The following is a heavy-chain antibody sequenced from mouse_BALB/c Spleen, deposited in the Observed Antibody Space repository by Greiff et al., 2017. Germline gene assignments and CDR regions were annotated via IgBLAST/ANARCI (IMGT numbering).Heavy chain of an antibody. CDR3: ARGTTEVPSY. D-gene: IGHD1-1*01. J-gene: IGHJ3*01. CDR1: GFNIKDTY. CDR2: IDPANGNT. V-gene: IGHV14-3*02. Sequence: EVKLVESGAELVKPGASVKLSCTASGFNIKDTYMHWVKQRPEQGLEWIGRIDPANGNTKYDPKFQGKATITADTSSNTAYLQLSSLTSEDTAVYYCARGTTEVPSYWGQGTLVTVSA.